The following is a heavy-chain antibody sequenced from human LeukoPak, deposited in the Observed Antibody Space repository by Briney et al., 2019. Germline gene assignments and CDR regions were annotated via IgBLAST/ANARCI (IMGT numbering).Heavy chain of an antibody. D-gene: IGHD5-18*01. Sequence: GASVKVSCKASGYTFTSYGISWVRQAPGQGLEWMGWISAYNGNTNYAQKLQGRVTMTTDTSTNTAYMELRSLRSDDTAVFYCVRDLGVDTSMIFFDYWGQGTLVTVSS. J-gene: IGHJ4*02. CDR3: VRDLGVDTSMIFFDY. CDR2: ISAYNGNT. CDR1: GYTFTSYG. V-gene: IGHV1-18*01.